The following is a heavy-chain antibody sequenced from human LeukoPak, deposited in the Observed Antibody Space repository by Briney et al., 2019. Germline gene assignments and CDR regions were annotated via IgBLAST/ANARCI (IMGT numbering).Heavy chain of an antibody. CDR3: ARGIRGRGGY. J-gene: IGHJ4*02. CDR2: INPNSGGT. V-gene: IGHV1-2*02. CDR1: GYAFTGYY. Sequence: ASVKLSCKASGYAFTGYYMHWVRQAPGQGLEWMGWINPNSGGTNYAQKFQGRVTMTRDTAISTAYMELSRLRADDTAVYYCARGIRGRGGYWGQGTLVTVSS. D-gene: IGHD2/OR15-2a*01.